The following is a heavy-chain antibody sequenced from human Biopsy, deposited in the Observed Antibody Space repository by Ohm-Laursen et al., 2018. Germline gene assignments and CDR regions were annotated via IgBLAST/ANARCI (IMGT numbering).Heavy chain of an antibody. CDR2: IFYSGIT. J-gene: IGHJ5*02. CDR1: GGSVGSNVAY. V-gene: IGHV4-39*01. CDR3: ARHPTGFWFDP. Sequence: SQTLSLTCPVSGGSVGSNVAYWAWIRQPPGKRLESIGSIFYSGITYYNPSLQSRVTMSVGTSKNQFSLNLTSVTAADTAVYYCARHPTGFWFDPWGQGTLVIVSS.